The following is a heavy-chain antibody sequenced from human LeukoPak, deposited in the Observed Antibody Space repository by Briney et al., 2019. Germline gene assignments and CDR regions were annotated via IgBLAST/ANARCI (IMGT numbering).Heavy chain of an antibody. J-gene: IGHJ4*02. CDR1: GGSFSGNY. CDR2: INRGGDT. V-gene: IGHV4-34*01. Sequence: SETLSLTCAVYGGSFSGNYWSWIRQPPGKGLEWIGEINRGGDTNYNPSLKSRVTMSADTSKNQFSLKLTSVTAADTAVYYCARGYGSGSYYIYWGQGTLVTVSS. CDR3: ARGYGSGSYYIY. D-gene: IGHD3-10*01.